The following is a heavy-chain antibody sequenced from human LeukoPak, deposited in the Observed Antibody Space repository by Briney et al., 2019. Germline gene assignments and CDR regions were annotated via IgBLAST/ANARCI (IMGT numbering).Heavy chain of an antibody. CDR3: ASDSSGYYDPYAFDI. V-gene: IGHV4-39*01. CDR2: IYYSGST. Sequence: SETLSLTCTVSGGSISSSSYYWGWIRQPPGKGLEWIGSIYYSGSTYYNPSLKSRVTISVDTSKNQFPLKLSSVTAADTAVYYCASDSSGYYDPYAFDIWGQGTMVTASS. CDR1: GGSISSSSYY. D-gene: IGHD3-22*01. J-gene: IGHJ3*02.